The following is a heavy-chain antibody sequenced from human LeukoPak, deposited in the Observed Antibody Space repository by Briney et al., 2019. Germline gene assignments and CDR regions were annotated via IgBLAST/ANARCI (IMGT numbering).Heavy chain of an antibody. D-gene: IGHD2-15*01. CDR1: GFTFNTYS. CDR2: ISSSTGYI. J-gene: IGHJ6*02. CDR3: ARAGECSGGTCYLIYYYYGMDV. Sequence: KPGGSLRLSCAASGFTFNTYSMNWVRQAPGKGLEWVSSISSSTGYIYYSDSVKGRFTISRDNARNSLYLQMNSLRAEDTAVYYCARAGECSGGTCYLIYYYYGMDVWGQGTTVTVSS. V-gene: IGHV3-21*01.